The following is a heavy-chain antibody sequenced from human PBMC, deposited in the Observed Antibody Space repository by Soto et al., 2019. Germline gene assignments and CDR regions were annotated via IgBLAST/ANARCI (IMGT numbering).Heavy chain of an antibody. D-gene: IGHD6-13*01. Sequence: GGSLRLSCAASGFTFSSYWMHWVRQAPGKGLVWVSHINRHGSETRYADTVKGRFTISRDNAKNTVYLQMNSLRAEDTAVYYCARDEEAEPWYLLDYWGLGTLVTVSS. V-gene: IGHV3-74*01. J-gene: IGHJ4*02. CDR2: INRHGSET. CDR3: ARDEEAEPWYLLDY. CDR1: GFTFSSYW.